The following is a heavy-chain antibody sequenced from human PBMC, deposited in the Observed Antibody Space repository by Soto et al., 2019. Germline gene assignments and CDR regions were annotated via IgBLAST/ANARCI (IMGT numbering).Heavy chain of an antibody. Sequence: EVQLVESGGGLVQPGGSLRLSCAASGFTFSSYSMNWVRQAPGKGLEWVSYISSSSSTIYYADSVKGRFTISRDNAKNSLYLQMNSLRDEDTAVYYCASVGIGGIYRVYYYYGMDVWGQGTTVTVSS. V-gene: IGHV3-48*02. J-gene: IGHJ6*02. D-gene: IGHD1-26*01. CDR1: GFTFSSYS. CDR3: ASVGIGGIYRVYYYYGMDV. CDR2: ISSSSSTI.